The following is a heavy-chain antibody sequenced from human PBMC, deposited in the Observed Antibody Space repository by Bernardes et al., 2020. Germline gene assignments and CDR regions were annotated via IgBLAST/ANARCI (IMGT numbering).Heavy chain of an antibody. CDR3: ARQSTSSAEGFFDY. J-gene: IGHJ4*02. CDR1: GYDFTTYW. Sequence: GSLKISCNGFGYDFTTYWIGWVRQMPGRGLEWMGIIYPGNSDARYSPSFQGQVTISVDKSVSATHLQWSSLKASDTAMYYCARQSTSSAEGFFDYWGQGSLVIVSS. CDR2: IYPGNSDA. V-gene: IGHV5-51*01. D-gene: IGHD2-2*01.